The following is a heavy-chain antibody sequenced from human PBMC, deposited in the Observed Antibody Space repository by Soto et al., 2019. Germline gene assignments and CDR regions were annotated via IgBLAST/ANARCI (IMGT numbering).Heavy chain of an antibody. V-gene: IGHV4-31*03. J-gene: IGHJ4*02. CDR2: IYYSGST. Sequence: PSETLSLTCTVSGGSITSGAYYWTWISQHPEKGLEWIGYIYYSGSTYYNPSLESRFTISIDTSKNQFSLKLSSVTAADTAVYYCASRGYYYTKSRFDFWGQGTLVTVSS. D-gene: IGHD5-12*01. CDR3: ASRGYYYTKSRFDF. CDR1: GGSITSGAYY.